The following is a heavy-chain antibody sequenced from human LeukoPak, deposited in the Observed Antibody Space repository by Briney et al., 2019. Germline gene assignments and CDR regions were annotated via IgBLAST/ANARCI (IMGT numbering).Heavy chain of an antibody. D-gene: IGHD6-19*01. V-gene: IGHV4-59*05. CDR3: ARCSGWDLYYFDY. Sequence: SETLSLTCTVSGGSISSYYWSWIRQPPGKGLEWIGSIYYSGSTYYNPSLKSRVTISVDTSKNQFSLKLSSVTAADTAVYYCARCSGWDLYYFDYWGQGTLVTVSS. J-gene: IGHJ4*02. CDR2: IYYSGST. CDR1: GGSISSYY.